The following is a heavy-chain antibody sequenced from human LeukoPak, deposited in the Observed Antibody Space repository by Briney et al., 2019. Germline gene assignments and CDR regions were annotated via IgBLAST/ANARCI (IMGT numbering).Heavy chain of an antibody. CDR1: GFTFSSYA. J-gene: IGHJ5*02. CDR2: ISYDGSNK. D-gene: IGHD3-10*01. V-gene: IGHV3-30*04. CDR3: ARGLPITIGPLWFDP. Sequence: PGRSLRLSCAASGFTFSSYAMHWVRQAPGKGLEWVAVISYDGSNKYYADSVKGRFTISRDNPKNTLYLQMNSLRAEDTAVYYCARGLPITIGPLWFDPWGQGTLVTVSS.